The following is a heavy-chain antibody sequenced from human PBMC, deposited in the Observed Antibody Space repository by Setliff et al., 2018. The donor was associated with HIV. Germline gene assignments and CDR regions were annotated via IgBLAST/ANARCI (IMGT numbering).Heavy chain of an antibody. CDR3: AYDSSGYYLSFDY. Sequence: SVKVSCKASGVTFTSYTISWVRQAPGQGLEWMGGIIPIFGTANYAQKFQGRVTITADESTSTAYMELSSLRSEDTAVYYCAYDSSGYYLSFDYWSQGTLVTVSS. CDR2: IIPIFGTA. V-gene: IGHV1-69*13. D-gene: IGHD3-22*01. CDR1: GVTFTSYT. J-gene: IGHJ4*02.